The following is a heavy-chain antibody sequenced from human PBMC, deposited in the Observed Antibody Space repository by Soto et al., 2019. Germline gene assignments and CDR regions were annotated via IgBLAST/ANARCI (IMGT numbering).Heavy chain of an antibody. J-gene: IGHJ4*02. Sequence: PSETLSLTCAVSGGSISSSNYYWGWVRQAPGKGLEWVSYISSSSSTIHYADSVKGRFTISRDNAKNSLYLQMNSLRAEDTAVYYCARDYYDSSGYWSPFDSWGQGTLVPVSS. CDR1: GGSISSSNYY. CDR2: ISSSSSTI. V-gene: IGHV3-48*01. CDR3: ARDYYDSSGYWSPFDS. D-gene: IGHD3-22*01.